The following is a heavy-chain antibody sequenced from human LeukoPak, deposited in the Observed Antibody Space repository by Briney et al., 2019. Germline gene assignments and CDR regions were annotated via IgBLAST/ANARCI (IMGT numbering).Heavy chain of an antibody. CDR1: GYSISSGYY. J-gene: IGHJ4*02. D-gene: IGHD3-3*01. CDR2: IYHSGST. V-gene: IGHV4-38-2*01. Sequence: PSETLSLTCAVSGYSISSGYYWGWIRQPPGKGLEWIGRIYHSGSTYYNPSLKSRVTISVDTSKHQFSLKLSSVTAADTAVYYCARHEYYDFWSGYYKSDYFDYWGQGTLVTVSS. CDR3: ARHEYYDFWSGYYKSDYFDY.